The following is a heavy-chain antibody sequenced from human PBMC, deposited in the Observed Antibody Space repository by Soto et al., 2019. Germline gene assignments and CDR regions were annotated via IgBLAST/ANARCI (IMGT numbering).Heavy chain of an antibody. CDR3: ARERFYYDSRGLPHAY. D-gene: IGHD3-22*01. J-gene: IGHJ4*02. Sequence: PGGSLRLSCAASGFTFSSYAMHWVRQAPGKGLEWVAVISYDGSNKYYADSVKGRFTISRDNSKNTLYLQMNSLRAEDTAVYYCARERFYYDSRGLPHAYWGQGSLVPVSS. CDR1: GFTFSSYA. CDR2: ISYDGSNK. V-gene: IGHV3-30-3*01.